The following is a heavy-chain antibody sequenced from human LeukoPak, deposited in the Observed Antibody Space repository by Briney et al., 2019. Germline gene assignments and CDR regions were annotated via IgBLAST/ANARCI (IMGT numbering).Heavy chain of an antibody. CDR1: GFTFSSYA. D-gene: IGHD7-27*01. CDR3: AKDPDIQLGRDGNY. CDR2: ISGSGGST. V-gene: IGHV3-23*01. Sequence: GGSLRLSCAASGFTFSSYAMSWVHQAPGKGLEWVSAISGSGGSTYYADSVKGRFTISRDNSKNTLYLQMNSLRAEDTAVYYCAKDPDIQLGRDGNYWGQGTLVTVSS. J-gene: IGHJ4*02.